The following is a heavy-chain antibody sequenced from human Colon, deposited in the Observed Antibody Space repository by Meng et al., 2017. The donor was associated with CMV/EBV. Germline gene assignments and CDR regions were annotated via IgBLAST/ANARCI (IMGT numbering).Heavy chain of an antibody. Sequence: ASVKVSCKASGYTFTSYDINWVRQATGQGLEWMGWMNPNSGNTGYAQKFQGRVTMTRNTSISTAYMELSSLRSEDTAVYYCARFDMGDGSSSPYYYYGMDVWGQGTTVTVSS. D-gene: IGHD6-6*01. CDR1: GYTFTSYD. CDR2: MNPNSGNT. CDR3: ARFDMGDGSSSPYYYYGMDV. V-gene: IGHV1-8*01. J-gene: IGHJ6*02.